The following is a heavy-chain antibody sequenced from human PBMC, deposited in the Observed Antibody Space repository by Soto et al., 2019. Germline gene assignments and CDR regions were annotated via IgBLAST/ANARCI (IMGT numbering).Heavy chain of an antibody. CDR3: ARPALNYDFWSGLYYFHY. Sequence: QVPLVQSGAEVKKPGASVKVSCKASGYTFTSYGISWVRQAPGQGHEWMGWISAYNGNTSYAQTLQGRVTMTTDTSTSTAYKDLRRLRSDDTALYYCARPALNYDFWSGLYYFHYWGQGTLVIVSS. CDR2: ISAYNGNT. V-gene: IGHV1-18*01. J-gene: IGHJ4*02. D-gene: IGHD3-3*01. CDR1: GYTFTSYG.